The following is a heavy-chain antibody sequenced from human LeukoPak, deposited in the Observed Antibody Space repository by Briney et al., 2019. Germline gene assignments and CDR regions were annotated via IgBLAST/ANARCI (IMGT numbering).Heavy chain of an antibody. CDR2: IYPGDSET. Sequence: GESLKISCKVSGYSFTNSWIGWVRQMPGKGLEWMGIIYPGDSETKYSPSFQGQVTISANKSINTAYLQWSSLKASDTAMYYCARPDYRGHCFDYWGQGTLVTVCS. CDR3: ARPDYRGHCFDY. D-gene: IGHD4-23*01. J-gene: IGHJ4*02. CDR1: GYSFTNSW. V-gene: IGHV5-51*01.